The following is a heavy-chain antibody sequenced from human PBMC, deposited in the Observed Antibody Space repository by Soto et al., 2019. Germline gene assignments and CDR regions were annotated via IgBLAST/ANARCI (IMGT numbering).Heavy chain of an antibody. V-gene: IGHV3-30-3*01. CDR1: GFTFSSYA. CDR3: ASVEMATIVFDL. Sequence: VQLVESGGGVVQPGRSLRLSCAASGFTFSSYAMHWVRQAPGKGLEWVAVISYDGSNKYYADSVKGRFTISRDNSKNTLYLQMNSLRAEDTAVYYCASVEMATIVFDLWGRGTLVTVSS. CDR2: ISYDGSNK. D-gene: IGHD5-12*01. J-gene: IGHJ2*01.